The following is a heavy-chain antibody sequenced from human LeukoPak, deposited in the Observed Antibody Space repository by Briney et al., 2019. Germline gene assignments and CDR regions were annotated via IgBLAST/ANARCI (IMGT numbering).Heavy chain of an antibody. CDR2: INPSGGST. J-gene: IGHJ4*02. D-gene: IGHD2-2*01. V-gene: IGHV1-46*01. CDR3: ARGERRYCSSTSCQVAFDY. Sequence: ASVKVSCKASGYTFTSYYMHWVRQAPGQGLEWMGIINPSGGSTSYAQKFQGRVTITRDTSTSTVYMELSSLRSEDTAVYYCARGERRYCSSTSCQVAFDYWGQGTLVTVSS. CDR1: GYTFTSYY.